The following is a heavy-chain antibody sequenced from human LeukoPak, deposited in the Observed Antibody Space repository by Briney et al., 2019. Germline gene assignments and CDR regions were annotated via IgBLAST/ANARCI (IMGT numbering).Heavy chain of an antibody. CDR3: ATGYSSGYDAFDI. V-gene: IGHV1-24*01. J-gene: IGHJ3*02. CDR2: FDPEDGET. Sequence: ASVKVPCKVSGYTLTELSMHWVRQAPGKGLEWMGGFDPEDGETIYAQKFQGRVTMTEDTSTDTAYMELSSLRSEDTAVYYCATGYSSGYDAFDIWGQGTMVTVSS. D-gene: IGHD6-19*01. CDR1: GYTLTELS.